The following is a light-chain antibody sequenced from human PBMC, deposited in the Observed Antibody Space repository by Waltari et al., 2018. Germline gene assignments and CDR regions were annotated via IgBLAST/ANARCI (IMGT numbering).Light chain of an antibody. V-gene: IGKV1-39*01. CDR3: QQSYSTPRT. Sequence: IQMTQSPSSLSASVGARVTITCRASQSISSYFNWYQQKPGKAPKLLIYAASSLQSGVPSRFSGSGSGTDFTLTISSLQPEDFATYYCQQSYSTPRTFGQGTKVEIK. CDR2: AAS. CDR1: QSISSY. J-gene: IGKJ1*01.